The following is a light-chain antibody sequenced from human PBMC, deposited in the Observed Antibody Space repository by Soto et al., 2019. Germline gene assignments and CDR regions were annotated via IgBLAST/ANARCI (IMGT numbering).Light chain of an antibody. CDR1: QNIKSYRSY. V-gene: IGKV1-39*01. J-gene: IGKJ1*01. Sequence: DIQMTQSPSSLSASVGDRVTITCRASQNIKSYRSYLNWYQQKPGKAPELLIYAASSLQSGVPSRFSGSGSGTDFTLTISSLQPEDFATYYCLQSYSTPWTFGQGTKVEI. CDR2: AAS. CDR3: LQSYSTPWT.